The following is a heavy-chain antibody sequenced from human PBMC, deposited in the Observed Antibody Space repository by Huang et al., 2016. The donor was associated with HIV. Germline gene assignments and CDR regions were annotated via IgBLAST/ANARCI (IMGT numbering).Heavy chain of an antibody. D-gene: IGHD2-2*01. CDR2: IIPFFKTK. Sequence: QVQLVQSGTEVKKPGSSVKVSCKSSGGTFRTSAFSWVRQAPGQGLEWMVGIIPFFKTKNYAHHCQGRVTIIADESTSTAYMELSSLRDDDTAVYYCARDEGGRYCSSISCYFVYWGQGTMVTVSS. CDR1: GGTFRTSA. CDR3: ARDEGGRYCSSISCYFVY. J-gene: IGHJ4*02. V-gene: IGHV1-69*13.